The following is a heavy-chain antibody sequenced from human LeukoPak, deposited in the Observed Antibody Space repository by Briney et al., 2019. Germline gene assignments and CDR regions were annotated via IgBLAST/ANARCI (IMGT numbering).Heavy chain of an antibody. CDR3: ARGRYDVLAGYQPPYFDH. V-gene: IGHV3-21*01. D-gene: IGHD3-9*01. J-gene: IGHJ4*02. CDR1: GFTFSNYN. CDR2: ISISSYYM. Sequence: GRSLRLSCAASGFTFSNYNINCVRQAPGKGLEWVSFISISSYYMYYADSVNGRFTISRDKAKDTLYLQMNSLRAGEKATYYCARGRYDVLAGYQPPYFDHWREGTLVTVSS.